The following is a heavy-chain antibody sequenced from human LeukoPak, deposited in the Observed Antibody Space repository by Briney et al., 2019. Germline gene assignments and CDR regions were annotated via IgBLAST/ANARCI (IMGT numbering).Heavy chain of an antibody. CDR3: ARARQIVGARAGFDY. D-gene: IGHD1-26*01. CDR2: IYYSGST. V-gene: IGHV4-59*01. CDR1: GGSIITYY. J-gene: IGHJ4*02. Sequence: SETLSLTCTVSGGSIITYYWSWIRQPPGKGLEWIGYIYYSGSTNYNPSLKSRVTISVDTSKNQFSLKLSSVTAADTAVYYCARARQIVGARAGFDYWGQGTLVTVSS.